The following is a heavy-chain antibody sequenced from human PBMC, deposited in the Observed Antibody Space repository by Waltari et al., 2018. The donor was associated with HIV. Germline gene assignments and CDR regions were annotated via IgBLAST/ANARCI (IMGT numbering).Heavy chain of an antibody. CDR3: AKTTKISMVRGVYDY. D-gene: IGHD3-10*01. CDR1: GITFGRFS. CDR2: ISGSGGTT. Sequence: EVQLLATGGGLVQPGGSLRLSCAASGITFGRFSMSWVRQGPGKGLEYVSLISGSGGTTYYTDSVKGRFTISRDNSKNTLFLQMNSLRAEDTAVYYCAKTTKISMVRGVYDYWGQGTLVTVSS. V-gene: IGHV3-23*01. J-gene: IGHJ4*02.